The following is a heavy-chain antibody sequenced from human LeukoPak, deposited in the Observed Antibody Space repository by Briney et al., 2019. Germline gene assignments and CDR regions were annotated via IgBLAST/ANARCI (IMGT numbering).Heavy chain of an antibody. CDR2: ISVSSSTI. CDR1: GFTFSSYS. Sequence: AGGSLRLSCAASGFTFSSYSMNWVRQAPGKGLEWVSYISVSSSTIYYADSVKGRFTISRDNAKNSLYLQMNSLRAEDTAVYYCARTTLWRKVDYWGQGTLVTVSS. D-gene: IGHD3-3*01. CDR3: ARTTLWRKVDY. V-gene: IGHV3-48*01. J-gene: IGHJ4*02.